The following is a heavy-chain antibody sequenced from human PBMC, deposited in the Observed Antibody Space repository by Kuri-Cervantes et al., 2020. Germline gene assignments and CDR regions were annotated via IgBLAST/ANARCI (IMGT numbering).Heavy chain of an antibody. CDR2: INSDGSST. V-gene: IGHV3-74*01. J-gene: IGHJ6*02. CDR1: GFTFSSYW. Sequence: ETLSLTCAASGFTFSSYWMHWVRQAPGKGLVWVSRINSDGSSTSYADSVKGRFTISRDNAKNSLYLQMNSLRAEDTALYYCAKDNSSSWYVVYYGMDVWGQGTTVTVSS. D-gene: IGHD6-13*01. CDR3: AKDNSSSWYVVYYGMDV.